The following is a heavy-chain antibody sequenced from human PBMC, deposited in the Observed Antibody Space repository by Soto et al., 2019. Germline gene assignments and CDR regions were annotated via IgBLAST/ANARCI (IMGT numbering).Heavy chain of an antibody. CDR2: IYPGDYET. CDR3: ARSPRSSPYFDY. D-gene: IGHD6-13*01. CDR1: GYTFSNFW. Sequence: LKISCQCSGYTFSNFWIAWVRQLPGKGLEWMGIIYPGDYETRYSPSFHGKVTISADRSIGTAYLQWSGLEASDSAFYFCARSPRSSPYFDYWGQGALVTVSS. V-gene: IGHV5-51*01. J-gene: IGHJ4*02.